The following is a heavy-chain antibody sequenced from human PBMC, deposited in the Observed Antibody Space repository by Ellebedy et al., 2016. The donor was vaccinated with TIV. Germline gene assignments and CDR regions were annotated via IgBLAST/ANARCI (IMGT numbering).Heavy chain of an antibody. V-gene: IGHV4-30-2*01. CDR2: IYHSGST. Sequence: SETLSLXXAVSGGSISSGGYSWSWIRQPPGKGLEWIGYIYHSGSTYYNPSLKSRVTISVDRSKNQFSLKLSSVTAADTAVYYCARTNYDFWSGWGDYGMDVWGQGTTVTVSS. CDR3: ARTNYDFWSGWGDYGMDV. J-gene: IGHJ6*02. CDR1: GGSISSGGYS. D-gene: IGHD3-3*01.